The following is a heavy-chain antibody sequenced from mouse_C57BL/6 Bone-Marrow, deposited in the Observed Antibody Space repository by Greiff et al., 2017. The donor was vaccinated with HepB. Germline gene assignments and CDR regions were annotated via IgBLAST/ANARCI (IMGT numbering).Heavy chain of an antibody. CDR1: GFTFSSYG. D-gene: IGHD1-1*01. J-gene: IGHJ1*03. CDR2: ISSGGSYT. CDR3: ARRGYGSSHWYFDV. V-gene: IGHV5-6*01. Sequence: EVQLQESGGDLVKPGGSLKLSCAASGFTFSSYGMSWVRQTPDKRLEWVATISSGGSYTYYTDSVKGRFTISRDNANNTLYLQMSSLKSEDTAMYYCARRGYGSSHWYFDVWGTGTTVTVSS.